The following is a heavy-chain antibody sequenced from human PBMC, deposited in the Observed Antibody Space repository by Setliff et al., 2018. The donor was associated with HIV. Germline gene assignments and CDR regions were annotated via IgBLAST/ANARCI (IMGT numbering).Heavy chain of an antibody. Sequence: SETLSLTCTVSGASITSGSFYWSWIRQPAGKGLEWIGRVYTSGTTNYNPSLKSRVTMSVDTSKNQISLKLSSVTAADTAMYYCARRMAAGTFDYWGQGTLVTVSS. V-gene: IGHV4-61*02. CDR1: GASITSGSFY. J-gene: IGHJ4*02. CDR2: VYTSGTT. D-gene: IGHD6-13*01. CDR3: ARRMAAGTFDY.